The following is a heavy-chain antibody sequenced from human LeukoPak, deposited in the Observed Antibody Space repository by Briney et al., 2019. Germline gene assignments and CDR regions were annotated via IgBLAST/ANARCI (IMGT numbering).Heavy chain of an antibody. J-gene: IGHJ5*02. CDR1: GFTVSSNY. Sequence: PGGSLRLSCAASGFTVSSNYMSWVRQAPGKGLEWVSVIYSGGSTYYADSVKGRFTISRDNSKNTLYLQMNSLRAEDTAVYYCARTGKYSSGWYEGGSVSWFDPWGQGTLVTVSS. V-gene: IGHV3-66*01. CDR2: IYSGGST. CDR3: ARTGKYSSGWYEGGSVSWFDP. D-gene: IGHD6-19*01.